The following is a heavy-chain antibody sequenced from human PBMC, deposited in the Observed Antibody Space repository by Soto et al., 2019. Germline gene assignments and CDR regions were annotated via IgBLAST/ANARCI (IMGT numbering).Heavy chain of an antibody. V-gene: IGHV4-30-4*01. Sequence: SETLSLTCTVSGGSVSSGDYFWSWIRQPPGKGLEWIGYIYDSGSSYYNPSLKSRVTMSVDTSKDQFSLKLRSVTAADTAMYYCAREKGYISGPKNFDSWGQGTLVTVSS. CDR3: AREKGYISGPKNFDS. CDR1: GGSVSSGDYF. D-gene: IGHD5-12*01. J-gene: IGHJ4*02. CDR2: IYDSGSS.